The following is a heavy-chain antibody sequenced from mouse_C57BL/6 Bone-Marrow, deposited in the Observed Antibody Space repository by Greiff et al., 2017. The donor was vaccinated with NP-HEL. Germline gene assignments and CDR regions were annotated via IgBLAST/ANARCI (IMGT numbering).Heavy chain of an antibody. Sequence: QVQLKESGPGLVQPSQSLSITCTVSGFSLTSYGVHWVRQSPGKGLEWLGVIWSGGSKDYNAAFISRLSISKHNSKSQVFFKMNSLQADDTAIYYCDRKGLPYAMDYWRQGTSVTVSS. V-gene: IGHV2-2*01. CDR1: GFSLTSYG. D-gene: IGHD2-4*01. CDR2: IWSGGSK. CDR3: DRKGLPYAMDY. J-gene: IGHJ4*01.